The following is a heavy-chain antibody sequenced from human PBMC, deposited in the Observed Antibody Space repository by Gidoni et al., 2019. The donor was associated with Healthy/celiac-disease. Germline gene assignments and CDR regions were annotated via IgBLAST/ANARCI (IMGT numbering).Heavy chain of an antibody. CDR1: GGSFSGYS. CDR2: INHSGST. J-gene: IGHJ6*02. Sequence: QVQLQQWGAGLLKPSETMSLTCAVYGGSFSGYSWSWIRQPPGKGLEWIGEINHSGSTNYNPSLKSRVTISVDTSKNQFSLKLSSVTAADTAVYYCVLRVGEKGYYYYGMDVWGQGTTVTVSS. CDR3: VLRVGEKGYYYYGMDV. D-gene: IGHD3-16*01. V-gene: IGHV4-34*01.